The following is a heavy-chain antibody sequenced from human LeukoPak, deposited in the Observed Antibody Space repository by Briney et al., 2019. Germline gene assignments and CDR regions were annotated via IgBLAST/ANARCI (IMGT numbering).Heavy chain of an antibody. J-gene: IGHJ4*02. CDR2: ISSSSGYI. CDR3: ARDNPVTAPTDY. V-gene: IGHV3-21*01. CDR1: GFTFSSYS. D-gene: IGHD2-21*02. Sequence: GGSLRLSCAASGFTFSSYSMNWVRQAPGKGLEWVSSISSSSGYIYYADSVKGRFTISRDNAKNSLYLQMNSLRAEDTAVYYCARDNPVTAPTDYWGQGTLVTVSS.